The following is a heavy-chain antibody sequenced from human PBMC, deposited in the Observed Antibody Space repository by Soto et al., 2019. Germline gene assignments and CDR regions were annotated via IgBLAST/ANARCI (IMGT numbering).Heavy chain of an antibody. CDR3: AASTVNNFSDHYSGMDV. CDR2: TYSGGST. V-gene: IGHV3-53*01. CDR1: GFSLSTNY. Sequence: GGSLRLSCAASGFSLSTNYMNWVCQAPGRGLEWVSLTYSGGSTYYADSVKGRFTASRDNSKNTLYLLMNSLRAEDTAVYYCAASTVNNFSDHYSGMDVWGQGTTVTVSS. D-gene: IGHD3-3*01. J-gene: IGHJ6*02.